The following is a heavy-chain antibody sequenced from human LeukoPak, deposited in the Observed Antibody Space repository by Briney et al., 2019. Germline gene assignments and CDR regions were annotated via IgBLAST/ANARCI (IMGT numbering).Heavy chain of an antibody. J-gene: IGHJ4*02. CDR1: GGSFSGYY. CDR3: ARTRGYSYGYFRFDY. Sequence: SETLSLTCAVYGGSFSGYYWSWIRQPPGKGLEWIGEINHSGSTNYNPSLKSRVTISVDTSKNQFSLKLSSVTAADTDVYYCARTRGYSYGYFRFDYWGQGTLVTVSS. V-gene: IGHV4-34*01. D-gene: IGHD5-18*01. CDR2: INHSGST.